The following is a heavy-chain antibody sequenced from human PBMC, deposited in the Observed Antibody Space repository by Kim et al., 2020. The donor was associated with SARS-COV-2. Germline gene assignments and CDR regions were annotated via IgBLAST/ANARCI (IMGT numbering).Heavy chain of an antibody. CDR2: ISYDGSNK. Sequence: GGSLRLSCAASGFTFSSYGMHWVRQAPGKGLEWVAVISYDGSNKYYADSVKGRFTISRDNSKNTLYLQMNSLRAEDTAVYYCAKDRGIAAAAAGYWGQGTLVTVSS. CDR3: AKDRGIAAAAAGY. V-gene: IGHV3-30*18. CDR1: GFTFSSYG. D-gene: IGHD6-13*01. J-gene: IGHJ4*02.